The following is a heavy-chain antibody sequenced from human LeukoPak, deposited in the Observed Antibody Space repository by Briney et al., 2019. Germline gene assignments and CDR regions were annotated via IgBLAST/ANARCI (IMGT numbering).Heavy chain of an antibody. CDR1: GFTFSSYG. Sequence: GSLRLSCAASGFTFSSYGMHWVRQAPGKGLEWVAVISYDGSNKYYADSVKGRFTISRDNSKNTLYLQMNSLRAEDTAVYYCARDSAYRDILTGYGEFDYWGQGTLVTVSS. J-gene: IGHJ4*02. V-gene: IGHV3-30*03. CDR3: ARDSAYRDILTGYGEFDY. CDR2: ISYDGSNK. D-gene: IGHD3-9*01.